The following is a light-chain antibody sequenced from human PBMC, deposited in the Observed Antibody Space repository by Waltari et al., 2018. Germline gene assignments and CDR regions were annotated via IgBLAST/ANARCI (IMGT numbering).Light chain of an antibody. J-gene: IGLJ1*01. CDR1: SSDVGGYNY. V-gene: IGLV2-14*01. CDR3: SSYTSSSTWV. CDR2: DVS. Sequence: QSALTQPASVSGSPGQSITISCTGTSSDVGGYNYVSWYQQHPGKAPKLMIYDVSKRPSVVSNRFSGSKSGNTASLTISGLQAEDEADYYCSSYTSSSTWVFGTGTKVTVL.